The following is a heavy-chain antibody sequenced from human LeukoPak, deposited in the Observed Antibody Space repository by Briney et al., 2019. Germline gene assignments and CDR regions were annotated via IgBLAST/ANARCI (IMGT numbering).Heavy chain of an antibody. D-gene: IGHD4-17*01. CDR2: ISAYNGNT. V-gene: IGHV1-18*01. CDR1: GDSFTSFG. Sequence: ASVKVSCKASGDSFTSFGISWVRQAPGQGLEWMGWISAYNGNTNYAQKLQGRVTMTTDTSTSTAYMELRSLRSDDTAVYYCARDWDTGYGDYGWFDPWGQGTLVTVSS. J-gene: IGHJ5*02. CDR3: ARDWDTGYGDYGWFDP.